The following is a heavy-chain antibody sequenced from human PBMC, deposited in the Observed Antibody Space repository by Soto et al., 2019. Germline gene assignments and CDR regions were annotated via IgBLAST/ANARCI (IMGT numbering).Heavy chain of an antibody. CDR3: ARWEGEVVATDGAWFDP. CDR2: IYYSGST. D-gene: IGHD5-12*01. V-gene: IGHV4-59*08. Sequence: QVQLQESGPGLVKPSETLSLTCTVSGGSISSYYWSWIRQPPGKGLEWIGYIYYSGSTNYNPSLKSRVTISVDTSKNQFSLKLSSVTAADTAVYYCARWEGEVVATDGAWFDPWGQGTLVTVSS. J-gene: IGHJ5*02. CDR1: GGSISSYY.